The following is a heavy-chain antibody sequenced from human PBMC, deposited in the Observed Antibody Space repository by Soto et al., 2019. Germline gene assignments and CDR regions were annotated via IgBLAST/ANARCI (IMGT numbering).Heavy chain of an antibody. J-gene: IGHJ6*02. CDR3: AKDIRFDSSSAWYYYYYGMDV. V-gene: IGHV3-30*18. CDR2: ISYDGSNK. CDR1: GFTFSSYG. D-gene: IGHD6-6*01. Sequence: GGSLRLSCAASGFTFSSYGMHWVRQAPGKGLEWVAVISYDGSNKYYADSVKGRFTISRDNSKNTLYLQMNSLRAEDTAVYYCAKDIRFDSSSAWYYYYYGMDVWGQGTTVTVSS.